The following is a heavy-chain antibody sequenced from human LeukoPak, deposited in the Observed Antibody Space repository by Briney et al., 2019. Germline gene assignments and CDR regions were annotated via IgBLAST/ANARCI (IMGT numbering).Heavy chain of an antibody. J-gene: IGHJ6*04. CDR3: ARDGPPHPYCSGGSCYYYYGMDV. Sequence: FETLSLTCTVSGGSVSSGSYYWSWIRQPPGKGLEWIGYVYYSGSTNYNPSLKSRVTISVDTSKNQFSLKLSSVTAADTAVYYCARDGPPHPYCSGGSCYYYYGMDVWGKGTTVTVSS. V-gene: IGHV4-61*01. CDR1: GGSVSSGSYY. CDR2: VYYSGST. D-gene: IGHD2-15*01.